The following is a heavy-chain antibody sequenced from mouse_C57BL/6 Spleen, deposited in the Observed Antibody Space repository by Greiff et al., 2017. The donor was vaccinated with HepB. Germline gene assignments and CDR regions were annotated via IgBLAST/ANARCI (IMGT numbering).Heavy chain of an antibody. CDR3: ARDEGIRGFAY. CDR1: GFTFSDYY. Sequence: EVKLMESEGGLVQPGSSMKLSCTASGFTFSDYYMAWVRQVPEKGLEWVANINYDGSSTYYLDSLKSRFIISRDNAKNILYLQMSSLKSEDTATYYCARDEGIRGFAYWGQGTLVTVSA. CDR2: INYDGSST. V-gene: IGHV5-16*01. J-gene: IGHJ3*01. D-gene: IGHD2-14*01.